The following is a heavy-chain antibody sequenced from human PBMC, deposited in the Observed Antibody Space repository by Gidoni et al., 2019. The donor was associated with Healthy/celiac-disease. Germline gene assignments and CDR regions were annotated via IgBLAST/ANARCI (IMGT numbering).Heavy chain of an antibody. J-gene: IGHJ4*02. Sequence: QVQLVQSGAEVKKPGASVKVSCKASGYTFTGYYMHWVRQAPGQGLEWMGWINPNSGGTNYAQKFQGRVTMHRDTSISTAYMGLGRLRSDDTAMYYCARDEAGSSWCSVYWGQGTLVTVSS. D-gene: IGHD6-13*01. CDR1: GYTFTGYY. CDR2: INPNSGGT. V-gene: IGHV1-2*02. CDR3: ARDEAGSSWCSVY.